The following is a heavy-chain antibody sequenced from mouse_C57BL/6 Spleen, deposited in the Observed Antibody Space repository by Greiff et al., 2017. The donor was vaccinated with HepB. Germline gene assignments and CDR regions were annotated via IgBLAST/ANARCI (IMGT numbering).Heavy chain of an antibody. CDR3: AKSPYFDY. CDR1: GYTFTDYY. J-gene: IGHJ2*01. V-gene: IGHV1-26*01. CDR2: INPNNGGT. Sequence: EVQLQQSGPELVKPGASVKISCKASGYTFTDYYMNWVKQSHGKSLEWIGDINPNNGGTSYNQKFKGKATLTVDKSSSTAYMELRSLASEDSAFYYCAKSPYFDYWGQGATLAVSS.